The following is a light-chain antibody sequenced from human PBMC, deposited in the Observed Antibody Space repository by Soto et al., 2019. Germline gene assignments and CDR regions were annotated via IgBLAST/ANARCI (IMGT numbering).Light chain of an antibody. CDR3: AAWDDSLNGYV. CDR1: SSNIGSNT. CDR2: SNN. J-gene: IGLJ1*01. V-gene: IGLV1-44*01. Sequence: QSVLTQPPSASGTPGQRVTISCSGSSSNIGSNTVNWYQQLPGTDPKLLIYSNNQRPSGVPDRFSGSKSGTSASLAISGLQYEDEADYYCAAWDDSLNGYVFGTGTKLTVL.